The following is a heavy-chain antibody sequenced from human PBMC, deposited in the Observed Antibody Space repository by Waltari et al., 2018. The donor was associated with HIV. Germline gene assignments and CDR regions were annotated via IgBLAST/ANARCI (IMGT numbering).Heavy chain of an antibody. V-gene: IGHV3-7*01. CDR1: GFRFSGYW. CDR2: IGQDGSEK. J-gene: IGHJ4*02. CDR3: ARGYGAHS. D-gene: IGHD4-17*01. Sequence: LVESGGHLVQPGGSLRLSCAAPGFRFSGYWMSGVRQAPGKGLEWVANIGQDGSEKHYVDSVKGRFTISRDNAKNSLYLQMNNLRAEDTAVYYCARGYGAHSWGQGTLVTVSS.